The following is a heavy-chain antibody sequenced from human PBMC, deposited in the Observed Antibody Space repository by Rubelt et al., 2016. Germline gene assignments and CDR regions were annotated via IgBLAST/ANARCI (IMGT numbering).Heavy chain of an antibody. CDR1: GFTLSDRW. Sequence: GLVQPGGSLRLSCAASGFTLSDRWMHWVRQAPGKGLAWVSGIHPDRSTRYADSVKGRFTISRDNAKNSLYLQMNSLRAEDTAVYYCARDLIEWFGEFDFDYWGQGTLVTVSS. J-gene: IGHJ4*02. CDR2: IHPDRST. D-gene: IGHD3-10*01. CDR3: ARDLIEWFGEFDFDY. V-gene: IGHV3-74*01.